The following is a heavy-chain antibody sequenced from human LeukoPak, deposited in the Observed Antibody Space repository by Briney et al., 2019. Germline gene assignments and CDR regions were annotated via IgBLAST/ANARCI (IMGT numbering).Heavy chain of an antibody. Sequence: PSETLSLTCIVSGGSISSYYWSWIRQPPGKGLEWIGYIYYSGSTNYKPSLKSRVTISVATSKNQFSLRLSSVTAADTAVYYCARGYCSGGSCFTDYWGQGTLVTVSS. J-gene: IGHJ4*02. CDR1: GGSISSYY. D-gene: IGHD2-15*01. CDR2: IYYSGST. CDR3: ARGYCSGGSCFTDY. V-gene: IGHV4-59*01.